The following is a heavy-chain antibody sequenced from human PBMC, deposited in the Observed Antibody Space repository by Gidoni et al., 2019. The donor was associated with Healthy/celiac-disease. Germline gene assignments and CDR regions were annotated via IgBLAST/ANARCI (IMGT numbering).Heavy chain of an antibody. CDR3: ARNYGSGNLVDYYDYGMDV. CDR1: GYTFTGYY. Sequence: QVQLVQSGPEVKKPGASVKVSCKASGYTFTGYYMHWVRQAPGQGLEWMGWINPNSGGTNYAQKFQGWVTMTRDTSISTAYMELSRLRSDDTAVYYCARNYGSGNLVDYYDYGMDVWGQGTTVTVSS. D-gene: IGHD3-10*01. V-gene: IGHV1-2*04. CDR2: INPNSGGT. J-gene: IGHJ6*02.